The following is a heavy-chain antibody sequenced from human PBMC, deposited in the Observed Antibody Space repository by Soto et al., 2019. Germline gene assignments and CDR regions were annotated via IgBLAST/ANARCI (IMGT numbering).Heavy chain of an antibody. CDR2: IKQDGREK. J-gene: IGHJ4*02. Sequence: VGCRRLSCTASGFRFCNYAMIWVRQAPGKGLEWVANIKQDGREKYYVDSVKGRFTISRDNAKKSLFLQMNSLRAEDTALYYCVREAPCSNGVCQFDYWGRGTLVTVSS. CDR3: VREAPCSNGVCQFDY. CDR1: GFRFCNYA. V-gene: IGHV3-7*01. D-gene: IGHD2-8*01.